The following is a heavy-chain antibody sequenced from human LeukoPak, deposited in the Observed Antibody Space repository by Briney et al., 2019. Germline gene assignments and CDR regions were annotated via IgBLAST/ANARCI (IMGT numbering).Heavy chain of an antibody. V-gene: IGHV3-9*01. CDR3: ASTSTSSYYGMDV. CDR1: GGTFDDYA. D-gene: IGHD2-2*01. J-gene: IGHJ6*02. Sequence: GGSLRLSCAASGGTFDDYAMHWVRQAPGKGLEWVAGISWNSGSIGYADSVKGRFTISRDNTKNTLYLQMNSLRAEDTAVYYCASTSTSSYYGMDVWGQGATVTVSS. CDR2: ISWNSGSI.